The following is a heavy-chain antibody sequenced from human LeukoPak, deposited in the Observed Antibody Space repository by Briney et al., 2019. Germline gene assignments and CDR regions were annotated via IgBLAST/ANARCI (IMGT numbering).Heavy chain of an antibody. J-gene: IGHJ4*02. CDR1: GGSFSGYY. CDR2: INHSGST. CDR3: ARTPVLRFFNFDY. D-gene: IGHD3-3*01. Sequence: PSETLSLTCAVYGGSFSGYYWSWIRQPPGKGLEWIGEINHSGSTNYNPSLKSRVTISVDTSKNQFSLKLSSVTAADTAVYYCARTPVLRFFNFDYWGQGTLVTVSS. V-gene: IGHV4-34*01.